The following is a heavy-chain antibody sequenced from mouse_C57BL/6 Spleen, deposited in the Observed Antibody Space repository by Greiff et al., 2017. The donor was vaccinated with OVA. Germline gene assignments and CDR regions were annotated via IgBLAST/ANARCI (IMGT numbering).Heavy chain of an antibody. V-gene: IGHV10-3*01. CDR2: IRSKSSNYAT. CDR1: GFTFNTYA. Sequence: EVKLMESGGGLVQPKGSLKLSCAASGFTFNTYAMHWVRQAPGKGLEWVARIRSKSSNYATYYAVSVKDRFTISKDKSQSMRNLQMNNQKTEDTGRNYCVRDGYCAMGCWGQGASVTVAT. J-gene: IGHJ4*01. CDR3: VRDGYCAMGC.